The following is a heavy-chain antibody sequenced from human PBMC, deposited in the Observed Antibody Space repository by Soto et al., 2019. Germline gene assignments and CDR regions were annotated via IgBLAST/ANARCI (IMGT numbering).Heavy chain of an antibody. D-gene: IGHD6-19*01. CDR1: GGSFSDYY. V-gene: IGHV4-34*01. CDR2: INHSGSA. J-gene: IGHJ4*02. Sequence: QVQLQQWGAGLLKPSETLSLTCAVYGGSFSDYYWTWIRQSPGKGLEGIGAINHSGSASYNPSLKSRVIMSIDTAKHHFSLKLTSVTAADTAVYYCERGKWLDNSWGRGTLVTVSS. CDR3: ERGKWLDNS.